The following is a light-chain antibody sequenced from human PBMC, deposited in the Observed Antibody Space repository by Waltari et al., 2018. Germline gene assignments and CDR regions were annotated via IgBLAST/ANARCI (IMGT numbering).Light chain of an antibody. CDR1: TRDIGAYTD. V-gene: IGLV2-8*01. CDR3: SSYAGSNGVL. CDR2: EVI. Sequence: QSALTQPPSASGSPGQSVTISCSGTTRDIGAYTDVSWYQQHPGQAPKLMIYEVIKRPSGVPPRFSGSKSGNTASLTVSELQAEDEADYYCSSYAGSNGVLFGGGTKVTVL. J-gene: IGLJ2*01.